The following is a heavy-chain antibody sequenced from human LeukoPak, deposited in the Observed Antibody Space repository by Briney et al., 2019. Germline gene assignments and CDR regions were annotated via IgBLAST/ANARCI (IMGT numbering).Heavy chain of an antibody. CDR1: GFTFSSYW. V-gene: IGHV3-7*03. J-gene: IGHJ4*02. D-gene: IGHD3-10*01. Sequence: GGSLRLSCAASGFTFSSYWMSWVRQAPGKGLEWVANIKQDGSEKYYVDSVKGRFTISRDNAKNTVCLQMNSQRAEDTAVYFCAKRGIVIRAVIIIGFHKEAYYFDYWGQGILVTVSS. CDR2: IKQDGSEK. CDR3: AKRGIVIRAVIIIGFHKEAYYFDY.